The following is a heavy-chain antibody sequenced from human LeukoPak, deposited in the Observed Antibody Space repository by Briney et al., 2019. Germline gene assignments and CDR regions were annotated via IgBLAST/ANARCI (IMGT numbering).Heavy chain of an antibody. CDR1: GGSISSYY. CDR2: IYYSGST. D-gene: IGHD4-23*01. V-gene: IGHV4-59*08. J-gene: IGHJ4*02. Sequence: SETLSLTCTVSGGSISSYYWSWIRQPPGKGLEWIGYIYYSGSTNYNPSLKSRVTISVDTSKNQFSLKLSSVTAADTAVYYCARYYGGAPHLCDYWGQGTLVTVSS. CDR3: ARYYGGAPHLCDY.